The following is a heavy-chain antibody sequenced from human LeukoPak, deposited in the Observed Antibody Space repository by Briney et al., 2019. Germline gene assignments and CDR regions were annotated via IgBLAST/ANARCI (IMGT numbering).Heavy chain of an antibody. CDR3: ARVSRSGWYGDY. CDR1: GDSFSYFY. D-gene: IGHD6-19*01. V-gene: IGHV4-59*01. J-gene: IGHJ4*02. CDR2: IYNSGST. Sequence: SETLSLTCTVSGDSFSYFYWSWLRQPPGKGLEWIGYIYNSGSTNYNPSLKSRVTISVDTSKNQFSLKLSSVTAADTAVYYCARVSRSGWYGDYWGQGTLVTVSS.